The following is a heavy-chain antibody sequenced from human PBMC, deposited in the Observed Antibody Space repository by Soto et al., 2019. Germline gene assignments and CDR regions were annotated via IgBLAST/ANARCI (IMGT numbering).Heavy chain of an antibody. D-gene: IGHD2-8*01. CDR3: TNSRRGILMVYGFGGMDV. J-gene: IGHJ6*02. CDR2: ISGSGDGT. Sequence: GGSLILSCAASGFTVNSHAMSWVRQAPGKGMEWVASISGSGDGTYYGDSVKGRFTISRDSSSSTLYLQMNNLRGEDTAVYFCTNSRRGILMVYGFGGMDVWRQGTTVTVSS. V-gene: IGHV3-23*01. CDR1: GFTVNSHA.